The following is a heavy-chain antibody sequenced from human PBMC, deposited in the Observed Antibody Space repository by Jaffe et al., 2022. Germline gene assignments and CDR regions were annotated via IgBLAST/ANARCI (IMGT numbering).Heavy chain of an antibody. Sequence: QLQLQESGPGLVKPSETLSLTCTVSGGSISSSSYYWGWIRQPPGKGLEWIGSIYYSGSTYYNPSLKSRVTISVDTSKNQFSLKLSSVTAADTAVYYCARHPHPTYYDFWSGPDADYWGQGTLVTVSS. CDR2: IYYSGST. J-gene: IGHJ4*02. CDR1: GGSISSSSYY. V-gene: IGHV4-39*01. CDR3: ARHPHPTYYDFWSGPDADY. D-gene: IGHD3-3*01.